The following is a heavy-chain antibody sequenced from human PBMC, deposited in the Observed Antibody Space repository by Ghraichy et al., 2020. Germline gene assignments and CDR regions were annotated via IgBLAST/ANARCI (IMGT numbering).Heavy chain of an antibody. V-gene: IGHV4-39*01. J-gene: IGHJ6*01. CDR3: ARLGADIVVGPAAYGDSFMHV. D-gene: IGHD2-2*01. CDR1: GGSISSSSYY. CDR2: IYYVGST. Sequence: SETLSLTCTVSGGSISSSSYYWGWIRQPPGKGLEWIGSIYYVGSTYYNPPLKNRVTISVDTSKNQFSLRLSSVTAADTAVYYCARLGADIVVGPAAYGDSFMHVWGRGTTVTVSS.